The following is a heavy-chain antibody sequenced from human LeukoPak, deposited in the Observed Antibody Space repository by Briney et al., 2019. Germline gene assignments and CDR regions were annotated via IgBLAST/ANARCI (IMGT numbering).Heavy chain of an antibody. CDR3: ATGFGGYVPDN. Sequence: PRRSLCLSCAPSGLTPSNVWISWVRQAPGKGLGWVGRIKSKIDGGTPANAPPVKVRLTIPRDDSKTTLCRHLHRLKTQGTAVSYCATGFGGYVPDNWGQGTLVTVSS. J-gene: IGHJ4*02. V-gene: IGHV3-15*01. CDR1: GLTPSNVW. CDR2: IKSKIDGGTP. D-gene: IGHD5-12*01.